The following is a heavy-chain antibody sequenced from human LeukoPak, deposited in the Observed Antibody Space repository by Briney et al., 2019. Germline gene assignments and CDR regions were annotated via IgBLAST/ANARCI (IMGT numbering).Heavy chain of an antibody. V-gene: IGHV4-39*07. CDR3: ARWVDIGATITRKDYFDY. CDR2: IYYSGST. Sequence: TSETLSLACTVSGGSLSSSSYYWGWLRQPPGKGLEWIGSIYYSGSTYYNPSLKSRVTISVDTPKNQFSLKLSSVTAADTAVYYCARWVDIGATITRKDYFDYWGQGTLVTVSS. J-gene: IGHJ4*02. D-gene: IGHD5-12*01. CDR1: GGSLSSSSYY.